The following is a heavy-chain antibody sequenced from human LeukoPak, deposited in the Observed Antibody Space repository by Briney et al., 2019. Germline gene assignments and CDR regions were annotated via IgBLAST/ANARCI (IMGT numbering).Heavy chain of an antibody. CDR1: GYTFTGYY. CDR3: ARYVRVRRFGELPSGY. J-gene: IGHJ4*02. Sequence: ASVKVSCKASGYTFTGYYMHWERQAPGQGLEWMGWINPNSGGTNYAQKFQGRVTMTRDTSISTAYMELSRLRSDDTAVDYCARYVRVRRFGELPSGYWGQGTLVTVSS. V-gene: IGHV1-2*02. CDR2: INPNSGGT. D-gene: IGHD3-10*01.